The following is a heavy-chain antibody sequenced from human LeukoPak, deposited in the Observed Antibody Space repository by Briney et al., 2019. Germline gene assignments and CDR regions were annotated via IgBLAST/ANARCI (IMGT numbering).Heavy chain of an antibody. CDR3: ARAPSEIGGYYPEYFRH. CDR2: IKSDGNT. CDR1: GFTFSSYW. Sequence: PGGSLRLSCAASGFTFSSYWMHWVRQAPGKGLVWVSRIKSDGNTNYADSVKGRFTISRDNAKNTVSLHMNSLRAEDTGVYYCARAPSEIGGYYPEYFRHWGQGTLVTVSS. J-gene: IGHJ1*01. D-gene: IGHD3-22*01. V-gene: IGHV3-74*01.